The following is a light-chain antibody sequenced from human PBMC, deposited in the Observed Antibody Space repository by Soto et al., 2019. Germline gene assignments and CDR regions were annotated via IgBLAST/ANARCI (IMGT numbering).Light chain of an antibody. J-gene: IGKJ1*01. V-gene: IGKV1-39*01. CDR2: AAS. CDR1: QSISSY. Sequence: DIQMTQSPSSLSASVGDRVTITCRASQSISSYLNWYQQKPGKAPKLLIYAASSLQSGVPSRCSGSGAGTDFTLTISSLQPEDFATYYCQQSYSTPPVTFGQGTKVDIK. CDR3: QQSYSTPPVT.